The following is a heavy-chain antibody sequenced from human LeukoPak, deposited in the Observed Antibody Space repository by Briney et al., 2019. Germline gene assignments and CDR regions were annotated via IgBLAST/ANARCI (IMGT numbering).Heavy chain of an antibody. CDR1: GGPISSYY. J-gene: IGHJ6*02. V-gene: IGHV4-59*01. CDR2: IYYSGST. CDR3: ARDRRAVAGDYFDDYGMDV. D-gene: IGHD6-19*01. Sequence: SETLSLTCTVSGGPISSYYWSWIRQPPGKGLEWIGYIYYSGSTNYNPSLKSRVTISVNKSKNQFSLKLSSVTAADTAVYYCARDRRAVAGDYFDDYGMDVWGQGTTVT.